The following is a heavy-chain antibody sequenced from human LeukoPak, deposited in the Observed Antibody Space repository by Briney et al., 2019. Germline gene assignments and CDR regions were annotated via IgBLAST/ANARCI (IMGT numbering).Heavy chain of an antibody. Sequence: SETLSLTCTVSGGSISSSSCYWGWIRQPPGKGLEWIGSIYYSGSTYYNPSLKSRVTISVDTSKNQFSLKLSSVTAADTAVYYCARQGSGWYYFDYWGQGTLVTVSS. CDR2: IYYSGST. CDR3: ARQGSGWYYFDY. D-gene: IGHD6-19*01. V-gene: IGHV4-39*01. J-gene: IGHJ4*02. CDR1: GGSISSSSCY.